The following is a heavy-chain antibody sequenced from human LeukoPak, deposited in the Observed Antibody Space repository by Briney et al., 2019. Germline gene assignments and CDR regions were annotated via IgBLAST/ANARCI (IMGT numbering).Heavy chain of an antibody. CDR1: GFTFSSYA. CDR3: AKDAAQLERRGYFDY. V-gene: IGHV3-23*01. CDR2: IRGSGGNT. Sequence: PGGSLRLSCAASGFTFSSYAISWVRQAPGKGLEWVSVIRGSGGNTYYADSVKGRFTISRDNSKNTLYLQMNSLRAEDTAIYYCAKDAAQLERRGYFDYWGQGTMVTVSS. J-gene: IGHJ4*02. D-gene: IGHD1-1*01.